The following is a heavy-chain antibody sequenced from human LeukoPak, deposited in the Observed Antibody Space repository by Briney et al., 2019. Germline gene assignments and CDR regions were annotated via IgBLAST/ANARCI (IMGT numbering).Heavy chain of an antibody. Sequence: GGSLRLSCAASGFTFSSYSMNWVRQAPGKGLEWVSAISGSGGSTYYADSVKGRFTISRDNSKNTLYLQINSLRAEDTAVYYCAKDTPLIEYSSAWSRNSFDYWGQGTLVTVSS. CDR2: ISGSGGST. D-gene: IGHD6-19*01. CDR1: GFTFSSYS. CDR3: AKDTPLIEYSSAWSRNSFDY. V-gene: IGHV3-23*01. J-gene: IGHJ4*02.